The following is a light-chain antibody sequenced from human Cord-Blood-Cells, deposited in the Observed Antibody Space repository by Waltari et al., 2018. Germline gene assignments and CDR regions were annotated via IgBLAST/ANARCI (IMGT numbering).Light chain of an antibody. J-gene: IGLJ3*02. CDR1: RLRSYY. V-gene: IGLV3-19*01. Sequence: SSELTRDPAVSVALGQTVRITCQGDRLRSYYASWYQQKPGQAPVLVIYGKNNRPSGIPDRFSGSSSGNTASLTITGAQAEDEADYYCNSRDSSGNWVFGGGTKLTVL. CDR3: NSRDSSGNWV. CDR2: GKN.